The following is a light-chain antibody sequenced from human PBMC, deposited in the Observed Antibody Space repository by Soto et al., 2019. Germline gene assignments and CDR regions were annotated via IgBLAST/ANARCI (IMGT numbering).Light chain of an antibody. J-gene: IGKJ5*01. CDR2: DAS. CDR3: QQRQYWPPIT. CDR1: QSIVRW. Sequence: AESTSTLSSCVGDIFTITCRSSQSIVRWLAWYQQKPCQAPRLLIYDASNRAAGIPARFSGSGSGTDFTLTISSLEPEDFAIYYCQQRQYWPPITFGQGTRLEIK. V-gene: IGKV3-11*01.